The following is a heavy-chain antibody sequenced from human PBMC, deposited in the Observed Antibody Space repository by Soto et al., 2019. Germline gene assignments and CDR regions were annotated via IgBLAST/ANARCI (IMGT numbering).Heavy chain of an antibody. Sequence: RLSYRVAGGTFVNYDRHWIRQVQGKGLEWVSAIGSAHDPYYLGSVKGRFSISRENAKNSLYLQMNSLTTGDTAVYYCARAYLGRLPRRADYYYVLDVWGQGTTVTVSS. CDR1: GGTFVNYD. CDR3: ARAYLGRLPRRADYYYVLDV. D-gene: IGHD1-26*01. V-gene: IGHV3-13*05. J-gene: IGHJ6*02. CDR2: IGSAHDP.